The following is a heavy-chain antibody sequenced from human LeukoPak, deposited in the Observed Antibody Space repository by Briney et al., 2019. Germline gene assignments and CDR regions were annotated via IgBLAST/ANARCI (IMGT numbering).Heavy chain of an antibody. CDR3: AKPNLPYCSGGSCYGFDY. D-gene: IGHD2-15*01. CDR1: GFTFNTYA. J-gene: IGHJ4*02. CDR2: ISFSGGST. V-gene: IGHV3-23*01. Sequence: GGSLRLSCAASGFTFNTYAMTWVRQAPGKGLEWVSVISFSGGSTYYADSVKGRFTISRDNSKNTLYLQMNSLRADDTAVYYCAKPNLPYCSGGSCYGFDYWGQGTQVTVSS.